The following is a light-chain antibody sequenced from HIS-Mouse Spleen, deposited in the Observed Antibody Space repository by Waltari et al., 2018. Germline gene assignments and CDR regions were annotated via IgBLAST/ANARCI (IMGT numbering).Light chain of an antibody. CDR2: DAS. J-gene: IGKJ5*01. CDR1: QSVSSY. V-gene: IGKV3-11*01. Sequence: EIVLTQSPATLSLSPGERATLSCRASQSVSSYLAWYQQTPCQAPRLLIYDASNRATGIPARFSGSGSGTDVTRTISSLEPEDFAVYYCQQRSNWPPITFGQGTRLEIK. CDR3: QQRSNWPPIT.